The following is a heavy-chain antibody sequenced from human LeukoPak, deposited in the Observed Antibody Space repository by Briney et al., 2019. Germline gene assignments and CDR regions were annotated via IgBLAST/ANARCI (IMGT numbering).Heavy chain of an antibody. CDR2: LYRGDSA. V-gene: IGHV3-53*01. CDR3: ASESSSGGHFDY. J-gene: IGHJ4*02. D-gene: IGHD2-15*01. Sequence: GGSLRLSCAASGFTVSSSYMYWVRQAPGKGLELVSFLYRGDSAIYADSVRGRFTISRDNAKNTLYLLMNSLIPEDTAVYYCASESSSGGHFDYWGQGTLVTVSS. CDR1: GFTVSSSY.